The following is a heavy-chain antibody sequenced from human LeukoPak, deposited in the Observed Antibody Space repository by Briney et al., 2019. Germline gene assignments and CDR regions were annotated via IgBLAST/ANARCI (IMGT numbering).Heavy chain of an antibody. V-gene: IGHV1-18*01. CDR1: GYTFTSYG. J-gene: IGHJ3*02. CDR3: ARDGGIMYSSSVNAFDI. D-gene: IGHD6-6*01. Sequence: ASVKVSCKASGYTFTSYGISWVRQAPGQGLAWLGWISAYNGNTNYAQKLQGRVTMTTDTSTSTAYMELRSLRSDDTAVYYCARDGGIMYSSSVNAFDIWGQGTMVTVSS. CDR2: ISAYNGNT.